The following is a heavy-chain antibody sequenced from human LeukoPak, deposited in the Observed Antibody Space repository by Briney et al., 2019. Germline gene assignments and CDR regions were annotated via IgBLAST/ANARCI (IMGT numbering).Heavy chain of an antibody. V-gene: IGHV1-3*01. D-gene: IGHD6-13*01. CDR3: ARELPYSSSWYYYGMDV. CDR2: INAGNGNT. Sequence: GASVKVSCKASGYTFTSYAMHWVRQAPGQGLEWMGWINAGNGNTKYSQKLQGRVTMTTDTSTSTAYMELRSLRSDDTAVYYCARELPYSSSWYYYGMDVWGQGTTVTVSS. CDR1: GYTFTSYA. J-gene: IGHJ6*02.